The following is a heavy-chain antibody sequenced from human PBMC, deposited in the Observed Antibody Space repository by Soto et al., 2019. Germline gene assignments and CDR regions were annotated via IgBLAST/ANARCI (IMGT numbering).Heavy chain of an antibody. CDR2: ISYDGSNK. CDR1: GFTFSSYA. CDR3: ARVSVDGYNWYYFDY. Sequence: QVQLVESGGGVVQPGRSLRLSCAASGFTFSSYAMHWVRQAPGKGLEWVAVISYDGSNKYYADSVKGRFTISRDNSKNTLYLQINSLRAEDTAVYYCARVSVDGYNWYYFDYWGQGTLVTVSS. V-gene: IGHV3-30-3*01. D-gene: IGHD5-12*01. J-gene: IGHJ4*02.